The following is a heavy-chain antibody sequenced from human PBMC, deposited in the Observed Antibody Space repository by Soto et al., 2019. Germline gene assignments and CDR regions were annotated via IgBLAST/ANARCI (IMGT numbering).Heavy chain of an antibody. J-gene: IGHJ4*02. CDR1: GDSITASYSN. V-gene: IGHV4-39*01. CDR2: CYYSGTT. D-gene: IGHD3-10*02. Sequence: PSETLSLTCTVSGDSITASYSNWAWIRQPPGKRLEWIGTCYYSGTTSQNPPLRSRITISGDTSRNQFSLNLRSVTAADSGVYYCAKLVRDDVRRRDLDQWHQGTLVIVSS. CDR3: AKLVRDDVRRRDLDQ.